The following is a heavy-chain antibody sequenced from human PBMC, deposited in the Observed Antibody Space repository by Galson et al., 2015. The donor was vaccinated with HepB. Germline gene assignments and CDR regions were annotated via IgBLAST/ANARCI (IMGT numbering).Heavy chain of an antibody. CDR2: IKSKTDGGTT. CDR1: GFTFINAW. D-gene: IGHD2-2*01. V-gene: IGHV3-15*01. J-gene: IGHJ3*02. CDR3: TTDRDPVVPAAMSDAFYI. Sequence: SLRLSCAASGFTFINAWMNWVRQAPGKGLEWVGRIKSKTDGGTTDYAASVKGRFTISRDDSKTTLYLQMNSLQTEDTAVYYCTTDRDPVVPAAMSDAFYIWGRGTMVTVSS.